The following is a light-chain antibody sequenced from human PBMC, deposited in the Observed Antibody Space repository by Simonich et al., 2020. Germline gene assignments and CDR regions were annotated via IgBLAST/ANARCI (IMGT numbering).Light chain of an antibody. CDR2: DVS. J-gene: IGLJ2*01. CDR1: SSEVGGYNY. V-gene: IGLV2-14*01. Sequence: SALTQPASVAGSPGQSITISCTGTSSEVGGYNYVSWYQQHPGKAPKLMIYDVSKRPSGVSNRFSGSKSGNTASLTISGLQAEDEADYYCSSYTSSSTLVFGGGTKLTVL. CDR3: SSYTSSSTLV.